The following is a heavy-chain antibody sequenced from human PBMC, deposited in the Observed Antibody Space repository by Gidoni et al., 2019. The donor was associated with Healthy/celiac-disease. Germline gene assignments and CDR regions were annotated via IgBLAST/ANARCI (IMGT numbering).Heavy chain of an antibody. CDR1: GFTFSSYG. Sequence: QVQLVESGGGVVQPGRSLRLSCAASGFTFSSYGMHWVRQAPGKGLEWVAVIWYDGSNKYYADSVKGRFTISGDNSKNTLYLQMNSLRAEDTAVYYCARETYYYDSSGSPYFDYWGQGTLVTVSS. CDR3: ARETYYYDSSGSPYFDY. V-gene: IGHV3-33*01. J-gene: IGHJ4*02. D-gene: IGHD3-22*01. CDR2: IWYDGSNK.